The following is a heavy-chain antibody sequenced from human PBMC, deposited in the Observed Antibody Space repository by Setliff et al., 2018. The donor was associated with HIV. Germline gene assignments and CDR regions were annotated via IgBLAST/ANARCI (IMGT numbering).Heavy chain of an antibody. D-gene: IGHD3-10*01. CDR1: GYTFTSYG. V-gene: IGHV1-18*01. J-gene: IGHJ3*02. CDR2: ISAYNGNT. CDR3: ARDQITMVRGTLGAFDI. Sequence: ASVKVSCKASGYTFTSYGISWVRQAPGQGLEWMGWISAYNGNTNYAQKLQGRVTMTTDTSTSTAYMELRSLRSDDTAVYYCARDQITMVRGTLGAFDIWSQGTMVTVSS.